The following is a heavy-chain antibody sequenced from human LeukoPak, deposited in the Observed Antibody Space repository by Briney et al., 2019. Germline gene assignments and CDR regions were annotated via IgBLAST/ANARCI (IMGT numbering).Heavy chain of an antibody. Sequence: PGGSLRLSCAASGFTFSSYALSWVRQAPGKGLEWVSAISGSGGSTYYADSVKGRFTISRDNSKNTLYLQMNSLRAEDTAVYYCAKGVTGPYYFDYWGQGTLVTVSS. CDR3: AKGVTGPYYFDY. D-gene: IGHD1-20*01. CDR2: ISGSGGST. J-gene: IGHJ4*02. V-gene: IGHV3-23*01. CDR1: GFTFSSYA.